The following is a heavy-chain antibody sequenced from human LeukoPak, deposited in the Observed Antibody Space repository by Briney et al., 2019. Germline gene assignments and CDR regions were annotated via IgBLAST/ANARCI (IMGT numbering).Heavy chain of an antibody. CDR2: ISISSNYI. J-gene: IGHJ4*02. V-gene: IGHV3-21*01. Sequence: PGGSLRLSCAASGFTFSSYSLNWVRQAPGKGLEWVSSISISSNYIYYADSVEGRFTISRDNAKNSLYLQMNSLRAEDTAVYYCAALLGGPHPGYWGQGTLVTVSS. CDR3: AALLGGPHPGY. D-gene: IGHD7-27*01. CDR1: GFTFSSYS.